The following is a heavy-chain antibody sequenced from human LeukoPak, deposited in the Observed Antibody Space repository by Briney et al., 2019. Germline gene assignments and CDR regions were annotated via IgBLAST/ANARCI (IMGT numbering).Heavy chain of an antibody. Sequence: SETLSPTCAVYGGFFSGYYWSWIRQPPGKGLEWIGYIYHSGSTYYNPSLKSRVTISVDRSKNQFSLKLSSVTAADTAVYYCARGVPAAEGLSFDYWGQGTLVTVSS. CDR2: IYHSGST. CDR1: GGFFSGYY. V-gene: IGHV4-34*01. CDR3: ARGVPAAEGLSFDY. J-gene: IGHJ4*02. D-gene: IGHD2-2*01.